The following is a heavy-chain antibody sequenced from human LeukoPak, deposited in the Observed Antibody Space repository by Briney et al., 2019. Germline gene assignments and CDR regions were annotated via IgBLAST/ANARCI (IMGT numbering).Heavy chain of an antibody. CDR2: IYHSGST. J-gene: IGHJ4*02. V-gene: IGHV4-59*01. Sequence: SETLSLTCTLSGGSISTYYWSWIRQPPGKGMEWNGYIYHSGSTNYNPSLKSRVTISVDTSKNQFSLKLSSVTAADTAVYYCARGGGYASPIGYWGQGALVTVSS. D-gene: IGHD5-12*01. CDR3: ARGGGYASPIGY. CDR1: GGSISTYY.